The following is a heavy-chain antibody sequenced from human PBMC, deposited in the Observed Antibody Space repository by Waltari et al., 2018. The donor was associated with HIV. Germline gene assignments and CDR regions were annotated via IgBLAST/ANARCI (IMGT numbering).Heavy chain of an antibody. CDR1: GYTFPSSD. CDR3: VRAAIYSRGCFDY. CDR2: MNPNSGDT. Sequence: QVQLVQSGAEVKTRGASVKVSCRASGYTFPSSDINWVRQATGQGLEWMGWMNPNSGDTGYAQKFQGRITMASNTSISTVYMELSSRASEETAVYYCVRAAIYSRGCFDYWGQGTLVTVSS. V-gene: IGHV1-8*01. D-gene: IGHD6-19*01. J-gene: IGHJ4*02.